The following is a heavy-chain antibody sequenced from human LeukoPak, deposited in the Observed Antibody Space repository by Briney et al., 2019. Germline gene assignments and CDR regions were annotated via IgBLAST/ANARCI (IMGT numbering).Heavy chain of an antibody. CDR2: IYYSGST. J-gene: IGHJ4*02. V-gene: IGHV4-59*01. CDR1: GGSISSYY. CDR3: AHTYYYDSSGYYYFDY. Sequence: SETLSLTCTVSGGSISSYYWSWIRQPPGKGLEWIGYIYYSGSTNYNPPLKSRVTISVDTSKNQFSLKLSSVTAADTAVYYCAHTYYYDSSGYYYFDYWGQGTLVTVSS. D-gene: IGHD3-22*01.